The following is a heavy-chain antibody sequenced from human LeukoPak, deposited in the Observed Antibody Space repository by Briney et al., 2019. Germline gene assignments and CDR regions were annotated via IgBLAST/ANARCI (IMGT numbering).Heavy chain of an antibody. Sequence: PSETLSLTCTVSGGSISSGSYYWGWVRQPAGKGVEWIVRIYTSESTNYNPSLKSRLTISVDTSKNQFSLKLSSVTAADTAVYYCARQGATKWLTYYYYYMDVWGKGTTVTISS. CDR1: GGSISSGSYY. CDR2: IYTSEST. J-gene: IGHJ6*03. CDR3: ARQGATKWLTYYYYYMDV. V-gene: IGHV4-61*02. D-gene: IGHD5-12*01.